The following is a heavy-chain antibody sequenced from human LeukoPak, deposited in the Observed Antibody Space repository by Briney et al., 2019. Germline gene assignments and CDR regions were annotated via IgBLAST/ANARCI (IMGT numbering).Heavy chain of an antibody. D-gene: IGHD3-10*01. J-gene: IGHJ4*02. Sequence: GASVKVSCKASGHTFTGYYMHWVRQAPGQGLEWMGWINPNSGGTNYAQKFQGRVTMTRDTSISTAYMELSRLGSDDTAIYYCAGANYYASGTYYPGYWGQGTLVTVSS. CDR1: GHTFTGYY. CDR3: AGANYYASGTYYPGY. CDR2: INPNSGGT. V-gene: IGHV1-2*02.